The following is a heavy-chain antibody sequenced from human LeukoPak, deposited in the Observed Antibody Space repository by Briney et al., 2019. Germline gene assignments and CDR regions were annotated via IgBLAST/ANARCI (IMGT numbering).Heavy chain of an antibody. CDR1: GFTFSSYG. CDR2: ISGSGGST. CDR3: AKDSRIAAAGTLGY. Sequence: GGSLRLSCAASGFTFSSYGMSWVRQAPGKGLEWVSAISGSGGSTYYADSVKGRFTISRDNSKNTLYLQMNSLRAEDTAVYYCAKDSRIAAAGTLGYWGQGTLVTVSS. D-gene: IGHD6-13*01. V-gene: IGHV3-23*01. J-gene: IGHJ4*02.